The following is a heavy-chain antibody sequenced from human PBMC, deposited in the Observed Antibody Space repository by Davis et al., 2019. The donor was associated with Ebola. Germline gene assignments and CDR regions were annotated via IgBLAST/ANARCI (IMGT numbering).Heavy chain of an antibody. V-gene: IGHV3-48*03. CDR2: ISSSGRAT. J-gene: IGHJ4*02. Sequence: PGESLKISCVASGFTFSSYEMNWVRQAPGKGLEWVSYISSSGRATYYADSVKGRFTISRDNAKNSLDLQMNSLRAEDTAAYYCARGSEYIEDSSFDSWGQGILVTVSS. CDR3: ARGSEYIEDSSFDS. CDR1: GFTFSSYE. D-gene: IGHD6-6*01.